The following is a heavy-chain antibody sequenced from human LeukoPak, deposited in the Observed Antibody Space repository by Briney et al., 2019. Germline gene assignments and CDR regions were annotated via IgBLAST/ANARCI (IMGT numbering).Heavy chain of an antibody. Sequence: SVKVSCKASGGTFNSYAISWVRQAPGQGLEWMGGIIPMSDTANYPQKFRGRLTITADIPTSTVYMELSSLGSEDTAVYYCAREDDTGRYMGDDAFDIWGQGTMVTVSS. CDR1: GGTFNSYA. CDR2: IIPMSDTA. J-gene: IGHJ3*02. V-gene: IGHV1-69*06. CDR3: AREDDTGRYMGDDAFDI. D-gene: IGHD1-26*01.